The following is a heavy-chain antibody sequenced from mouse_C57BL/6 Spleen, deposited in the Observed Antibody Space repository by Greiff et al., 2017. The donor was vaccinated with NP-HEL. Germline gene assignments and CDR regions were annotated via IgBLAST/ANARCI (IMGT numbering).Heavy chain of an antibody. CDR3: TRSGDYDPMDY. V-gene: IGHV1-15*01. CDR1: GYTFTDYE. J-gene: IGHJ4*01. D-gene: IGHD2-4*01. Sequence: VKLQQSGAELVRPGASVTLSCKASGYTFTDYEMHWVKQTPVHGLEWIGAIDPETGGTAYNQKFKGKAILTADKSSSTAYMELRSLTSEDSAVYYCTRSGDYDPMDYWGQGTSVTVSS. CDR2: IDPETGGT.